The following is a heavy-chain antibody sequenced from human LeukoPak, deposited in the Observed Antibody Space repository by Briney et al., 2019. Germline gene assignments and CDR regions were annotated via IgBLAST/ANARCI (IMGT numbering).Heavy chain of an antibody. V-gene: IGHV3-21*01. CDR2: ISGSSTDI. J-gene: IGHJ4*02. CDR3: ARRGYYDSSGYDY. CDR1: GGTFSSYS. D-gene: IGHD3-22*01. Sequence: ASVKVSCKASGGTFSSYSMNWVRQAPGKGLEWVSSISGSSTDIYYADSVKGRFTISRDNAKNSLYLQINSLRAEDTAIYYCARRGYYDSSGYDYWGQGTLVTVSS.